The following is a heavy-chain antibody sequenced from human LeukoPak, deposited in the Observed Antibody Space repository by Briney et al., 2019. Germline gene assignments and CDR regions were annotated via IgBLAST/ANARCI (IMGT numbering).Heavy chain of an antibody. V-gene: IGHV4-4*07. CDR2: IYTSGST. CDR3: ARDGGYYYDSSGYLDY. D-gene: IGHD3-22*01. J-gene: IGHJ4*02. Sequence: PSETLSLTCNVSGGSISSYYRSWIRQPAGKGLEWIGRIYTSGSTNYNPSLKSRVTMSVDTSKNQFSLKLSSVTAADTAVYYCARDGGYYYDSSGYLDYWGQGTQVTVSS. CDR1: GGSISSYY.